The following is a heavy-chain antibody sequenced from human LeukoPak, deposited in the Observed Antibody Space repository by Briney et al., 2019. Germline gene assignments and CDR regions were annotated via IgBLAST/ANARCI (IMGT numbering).Heavy chain of an antibody. CDR3: ARGYRWEDFSSSHLPASALPSKDAFDI. D-gene: IGHD6-6*01. CDR2: INHSGST. J-gene: IGHJ3*02. Sequence: SETLSLTCAVYGGSFSGYYWSWIRQPPGKGLEWIGEINHSGSTNYNPSLKSRVTISVDTSKNQFSLKLSSVTAADTAVYYCARGYRWEDFSSSHLPASALPSKDAFDIWGQGTMVTVSS. V-gene: IGHV4-34*01. CDR1: GGSFSGYY.